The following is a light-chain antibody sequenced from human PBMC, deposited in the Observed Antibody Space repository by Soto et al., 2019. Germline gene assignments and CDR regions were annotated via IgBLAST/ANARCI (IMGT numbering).Light chain of an antibody. CDR2: GAS. CDR1: QSVSNN. Sequence: EIVMTQSPATLSVSPGERANLSCRASQSVSNNLAWYQKKPGQAPRLLIYGASTRATGIPARFSGSGSGTEFTLTISSLQSEDFAVYYCQQYNNWPPWTFGQGTKVEIK. CDR3: QQYNNWPPWT. J-gene: IGKJ1*01. V-gene: IGKV3-15*01.